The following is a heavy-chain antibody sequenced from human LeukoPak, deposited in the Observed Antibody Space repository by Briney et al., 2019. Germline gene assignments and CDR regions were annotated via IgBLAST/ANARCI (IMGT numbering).Heavy chain of an antibody. CDR1: GYTFTSYD. J-gene: IGHJ4*02. CDR2: MNPNSGNT. V-gene: IGHV1-8*03. CDR3: ARVRKRYCSSTSCYDFDY. Sequence: GASVKVSCKASGYTFTSYDINWVRQATGQGLEWMGWMNPNSGNTGYAQKFQGRVTITRNTSISTAYMELSSLRSEDTAVYYCARVRKRYCSSTSCYDFDYWGQGTLVTVSS. D-gene: IGHD2-2*01.